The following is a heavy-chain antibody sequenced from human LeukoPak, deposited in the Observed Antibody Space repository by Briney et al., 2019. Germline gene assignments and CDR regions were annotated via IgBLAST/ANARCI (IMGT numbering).Heavy chain of an antibody. J-gene: IGHJ4*02. Sequence: GGSLRLSCVASGFTFSSYAMSWVRQAPGKGQEWVSAISSSGGSTYYVDSVKRRYTTSRANSNNTLYLQMNSLRAEDTAVYYCAKDVGARDTVVVLAAAFNYWGQGTLVTVSS. CDR3: AKDVGARDTVVVLAAAFNY. V-gene: IGHV3-23*01. D-gene: IGHD2-2*01. CDR2: ISSSGGST. CDR1: GFTFSSYA.